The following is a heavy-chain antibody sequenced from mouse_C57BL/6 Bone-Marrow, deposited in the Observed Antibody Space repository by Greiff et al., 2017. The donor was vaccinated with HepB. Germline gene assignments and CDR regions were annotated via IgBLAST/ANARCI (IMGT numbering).Heavy chain of an antibody. V-gene: IGHV1-15*01. CDR1: GYTFTDYE. CDR3: TRDGSSPAWFAY. Sequence: VQLQQSGAELVRPGASVTLSCKASGYTFTDYEMHWVKQTPLHGLEWIGAIDPETGGTAYNQKFKGKAILTADKSSSTAYMELRSLTSEDSAVYYCTRDGSSPAWFAYWGQGTLVTVSA. CDR2: IDPETGGT. J-gene: IGHJ3*01. D-gene: IGHD1-1*01.